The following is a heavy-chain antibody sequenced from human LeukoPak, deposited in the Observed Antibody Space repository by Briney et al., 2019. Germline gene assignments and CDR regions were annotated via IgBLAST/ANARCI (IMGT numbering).Heavy chain of an antibody. J-gene: IGHJ1*01. CDR1: GGSISSSSYY. CDR2: MYYSGST. D-gene: IGHD2-15*01. V-gene: IGHV4-39*07. CDR3: ARGERYCSGGSCPRYFHH. Sequence: SETLSLTCTVSGGSISSSSYYWGWIRQPPGKGLEWIGSMYYSGSTYHNPSLKSRVTISVDTSKNQFSLKLSSVTASDTAVYYCARGERYCSGGSCPRYFHHWGQGTLVTVSS.